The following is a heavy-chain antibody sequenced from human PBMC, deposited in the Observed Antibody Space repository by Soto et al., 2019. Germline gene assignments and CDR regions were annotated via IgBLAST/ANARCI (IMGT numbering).Heavy chain of an antibody. CDR3: ARDPSGSYYLSYFQH. D-gene: IGHD1-26*01. V-gene: IGHV1-3*01. J-gene: IGHJ1*01. CDR2: INAGNGNT. Sequence: GASVKVSCKASGYTFTSYAMHCVRQAPGQRLEWMGWINAGNGNTKYSQKFQGRVTITRDTSASTAYMELSSLRSEDTAVYYCARDPSGSYYLSYFQHWGQGTLVTVSS. CDR1: GYTFTSYA.